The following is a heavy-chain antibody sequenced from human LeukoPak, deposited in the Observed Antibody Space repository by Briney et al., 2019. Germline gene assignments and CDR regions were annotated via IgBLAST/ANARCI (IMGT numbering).Heavy chain of an antibody. CDR1: GFTSSSYG. CDR2: ISYDGNNK. D-gene: IGHD6-13*01. V-gene: IGHV3-30*18. Sequence: GGSLRLSCAASGFTSSSYGMHWVRQAPGKGLEWVAVISYDGNNKYYADSVKGRFTISRDNPKNTLFLQMNSLRAEDTALYYCAKGRLAAAFTRGEDYWGQGTLVTVSS. J-gene: IGHJ4*02. CDR3: AKGRLAAAFTRGEDY.